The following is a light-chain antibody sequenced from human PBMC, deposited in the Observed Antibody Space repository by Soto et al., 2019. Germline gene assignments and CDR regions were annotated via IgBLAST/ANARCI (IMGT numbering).Light chain of an antibody. CDR1: QSISSW. J-gene: IGKJ4*01. V-gene: IGKV1-5*01. Sequence: TQSPASLSLSPGERATLSCGASQSISSWLAWYQQKPGKAPKLLIYDASSLESGVPSRFSGSGSGTEFTLTISSLQPDDFATYYCQQYNSYSLTFGGGTKVEIK. CDR2: DAS. CDR3: QQYNSYSLT.